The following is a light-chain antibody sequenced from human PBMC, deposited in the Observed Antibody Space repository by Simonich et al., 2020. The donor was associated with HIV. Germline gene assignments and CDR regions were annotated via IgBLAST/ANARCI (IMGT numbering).Light chain of an antibody. J-gene: IGKJ1*01. CDR1: QGISSH. CDR2: AAS. CDR3: QQYYSYPWT. V-gene: IGKV1-8*01. Sequence: AIRMTQSPSSLSASTGDRVPITCRAIQGISSHLAWYQQKPGKAPKLLIYAASTLQSGVPSRFSGSGSGTDFTLTISCLQSEDFATYYCQQYYSYPWTFGQGTKVEIK.